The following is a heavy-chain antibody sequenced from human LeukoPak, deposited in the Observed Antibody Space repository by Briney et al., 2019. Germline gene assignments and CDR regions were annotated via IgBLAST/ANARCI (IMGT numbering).Heavy chain of an antibody. V-gene: IGHV4-4*02. CDR2: IYHSGST. J-gene: IGHJ5*02. CDR1: GGSISSSNW. Sequence: SETLSLTCAVSGGSISSSNWWSWVRQPPGKGLEWIGEIYHSGSTNYNPSLKSRVTISVDTSKNQFSLKLSSVTAADTAVYYCARGILWFGELLPNWFDPWGQGTLVTVSS. D-gene: IGHD3-10*01. CDR3: ARGILWFGELLPNWFDP.